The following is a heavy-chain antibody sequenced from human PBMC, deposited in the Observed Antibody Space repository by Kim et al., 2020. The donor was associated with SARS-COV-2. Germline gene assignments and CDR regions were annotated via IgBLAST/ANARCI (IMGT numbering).Heavy chain of an antibody. Sequence: RGRFTISRDNSKNTLYLQMNSLRAEDTAVYYCARGTTYYYDSSGYYPYYWGQGTLVTVSS. J-gene: IGHJ4*02. V-gene: IGHV3-30*07. CDR3: ARGTTYYYDSSGYYPYY. D-gene: IGHD3-22*01.